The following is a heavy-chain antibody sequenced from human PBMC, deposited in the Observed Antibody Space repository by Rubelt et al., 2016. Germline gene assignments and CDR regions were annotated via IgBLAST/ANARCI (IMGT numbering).Heavy chain of an antibody. D-gene: IGHD4-17*01. J-gene: IGHJ3*02. Sequence: YSGSTNYNPSLKSRVTISVDTSKNQFSLKLSSVTAADTAVYYCARLGPGGDLDAFAIWGQGTMVTVSS. CDR3: ARLGPGGDLDAFAI. V-gene: IGHV4-59*01. CDR2: YSGST.